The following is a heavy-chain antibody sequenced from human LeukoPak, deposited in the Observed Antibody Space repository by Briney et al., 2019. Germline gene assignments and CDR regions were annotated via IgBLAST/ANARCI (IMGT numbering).Heavy chain of an antibody. V-gene: IGHV1-69*05. D-gene: IGHD2-15*01. Sequence: ASVKVSCKASGGTFSSYAISWVRQAPGQGLEWMGGIIRIFGTANYAQKFQGRVTITTDESTSTACMELSSLRSEDTAVYYCARVRYCSGGSCYGYYFDYWGQGTLVTVSS. CDR3: ARVRYCSGGSCYGYYFDY. CDR1: GGTFSSYA. CDR2: IIRIFGTA. J-gene: IGHJ4*02.